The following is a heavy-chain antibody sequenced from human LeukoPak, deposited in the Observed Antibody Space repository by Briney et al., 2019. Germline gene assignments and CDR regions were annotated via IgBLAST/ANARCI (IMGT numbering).Heavy chain of an antibody. CDR2: ISAYNGNT. CDR3: AREHYYDSSGYYYVTRRNWFDP. V-gene: IGHV1-18*01. CDR1: GYTFTSYG. D-gene: IGHD3-22*01. J-gene: IGHJ5*02. Sequence: ASVKVSCKASGYTFTSYGISWVRQAPGQGLEWMGWISAYNGNTNYAQKLQGRVTMTTDTSTSTAYMELRSLRSDDTAVYYCAREHYYDSSGYYYVTRRNWFDPWGQGTLVTVSS.